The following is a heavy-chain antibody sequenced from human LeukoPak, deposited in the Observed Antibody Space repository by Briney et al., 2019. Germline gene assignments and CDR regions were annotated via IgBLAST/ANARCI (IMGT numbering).Heavy chain of an antibody. V-gene: IGHV4-39*07. J-gene: IGHJ4*02. D-gene: IGHD6-13*01. CDR2: INHSGST. CDR1: GGSISSGSYY. CDR3: ARGRRSRNSKTYFDY. Sequence: SETLSLTCTVSGGSISSGSYYWSWIRQPPGKGLEWIGEINHSGSTNYNPSLKSRVTISVDTSKNQFSLKLSSVTAADTAVYYCARGRRSRNSKTYFDYWGQGTLVTVSS.